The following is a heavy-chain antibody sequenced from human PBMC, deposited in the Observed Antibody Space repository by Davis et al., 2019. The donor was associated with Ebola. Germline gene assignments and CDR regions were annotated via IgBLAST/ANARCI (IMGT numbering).Heavy chain of an antibody. CDR3: ARSSYQPDY. CDR1: GFTFSSHT. Sequence: PGGSLRLSCAASGFTFSSHTMSWVRQAPGKGLVWVSRINPDGSFTDYADSVKGRFSISRDSTSNTLYLQMNGLRAEDTAVYYCARSSYQPDYWGQGTLVTASS. V-gene: IGHV3-74*01. J-gene: IGHJ4*02. D-gene: IGHD2-2*01. CDR2: INPDGSFT.